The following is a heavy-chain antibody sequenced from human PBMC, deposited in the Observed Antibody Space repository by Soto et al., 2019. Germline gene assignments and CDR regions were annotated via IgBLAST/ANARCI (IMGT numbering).Heavy chain of an antibody. Sequence: EVQLLESGGGLVQPGGSLRLSCAASGFTFSSYAMSWVRQAPGKGLEWVSAISGSGGSTYYADSVKGRFTISRDNSKNTLYLQMNSLRAEDTAVYYCARDKEKARGYYYYGMDVWGQGTTVTVSS. CDR1: GFTFSSYA. CDR2: ISGSGGST. V-gene: IGHV3-23*01. CDR3: ARDKEKARGYYYYGMDV. J-gene: IGHJ6*02.